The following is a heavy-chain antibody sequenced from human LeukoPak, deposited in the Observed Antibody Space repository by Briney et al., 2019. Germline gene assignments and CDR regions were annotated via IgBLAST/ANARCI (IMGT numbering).Heavy chain of an antibody. CDR3: ARDFLGAFDI. CDR2: IYSGGST. J-gene: IGHJ3*02. D-gene: IGHD3-16*01. CDR1: GFTVSSNY. Sequence: AGGSLRLSCAASGFTVSSNYMSWVRQAPGKGLEWVSVIYSGGSTYYADSVKGRFTISRDNAKSTLYLQMNSLRAEDTAVYYCARDFLGAFDIWGQGTMVTVSS. V-gene: IGHV3-53*01.